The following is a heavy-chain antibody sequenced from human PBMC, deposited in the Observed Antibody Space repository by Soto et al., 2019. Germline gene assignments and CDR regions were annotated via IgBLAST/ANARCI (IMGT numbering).Heavy chain of an antibody. Sequence: QVQLVESGGGVVQPGRSLRLSCAASGFTFSSYAMHWVRQAPGKGLEWVAVISYDGSNKYYADSVKGRFTISRDNSKNTLYLQRNSRRAEDTAVYYCARDLGGYSYGYLGYYYYGMDIWGQGTTVTVSS. CDR3: ARDLGGYSYGYLGYYYYGMDI. CDR1: GFTFSSYA. CDR2: ISYDGSNK. V-gene: IGHV3-30-3*01. D-gene: IGHD5-18*01. J-gene: IGHJ6*02.